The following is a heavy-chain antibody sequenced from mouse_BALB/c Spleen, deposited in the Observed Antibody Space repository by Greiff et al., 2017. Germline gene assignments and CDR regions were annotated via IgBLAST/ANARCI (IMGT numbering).Heavy chain of an antibody. D-gene: IGHD2-4*01. CDR1: GFNIKDTY. CDR2: IDPANGNT. J-gene: IGHJ3*01. V-gene: IGHV14-3*02. CDR3: ARLCDYDFWFAY. Sequence: EVQLQQSGAELVKPGASVKLSCTASGFNIKDTYMHWVKQRPEQGLEWIGRIDPANGNTKYDPKFQGKATITADTSTNTAYLQLSSLTSEDTAVYFCARLCDYDFWFAYWGQGTMVTVSA.